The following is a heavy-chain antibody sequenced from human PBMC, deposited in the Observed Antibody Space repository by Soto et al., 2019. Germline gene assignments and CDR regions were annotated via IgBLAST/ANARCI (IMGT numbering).Heavy chain of an antibody. D-gene: IGHD3-16*01. J-gene: IGHJ5*02. CDR2: MNPNSGNT. CDR3: ARLKQDYAVA. CDR1: GYTFTSYD. Sequence: QVQLVQSGAEVKKPGASVKVSCKASGYTFTSYDINWVRLATGQGLEWMGWMNPNSGNTAYAQKFQGRATMTRNTSISTAYMELRSLRSEDTAVYYCARLKQDYAVAWGQGTRVTVPS. V-gene: IGHV1-8*01.